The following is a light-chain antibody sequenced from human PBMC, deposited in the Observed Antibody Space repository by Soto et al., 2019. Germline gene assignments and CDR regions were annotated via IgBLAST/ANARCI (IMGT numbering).Light chain of an antibody. Sequence: QSVLTQPASVSGSPGQSITISCTGTSSDIGNYDFVSWYQQVPGTAPKAMIYEVSSRPSGVSNRFSGSKSGNTASLTISGLEAEDEAYYYCSSYTSCTSFNLFGGGTTVTVL. CDR2: EVS. CDR3: SSYTSCTSFNL. J-gene: IGLJ2*01. CDR1: SSDIGNYDF. V-gene: IGLV2-14*01.